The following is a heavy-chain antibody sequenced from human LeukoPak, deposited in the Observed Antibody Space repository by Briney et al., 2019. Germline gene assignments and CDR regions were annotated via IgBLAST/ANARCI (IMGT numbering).Heavy chain of an antibody. D-gene: IGHD4-17*01. CDR3: AKAKDYGDKSNYMDV. Sequence: GGSLRLSCAASGFIFSSYGMHWVRQAPGKGLEWVAFIRYDGSDKYSADSVKGRFTISRDNSKSTLYLQMNSLRAEDMALYYCAKAKDYGDKSNYMDVWGKGTTVTVSS. CDR1: GFIFSSYG. CDR2: IRYDGSDK. V-gene: IGHV3-30*02. J-gene: IGHJ6*03.